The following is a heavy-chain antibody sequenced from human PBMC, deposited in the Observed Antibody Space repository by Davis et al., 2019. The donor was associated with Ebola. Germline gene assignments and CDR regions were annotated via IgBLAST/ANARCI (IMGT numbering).Heavy chain of an antibody. Sequence: ASVKVSCKASGGTFSRYAVTWVRQAPGQGLEWMGIINPSGGSTSYAQTFQGRLTMTRDTSTSTVYMDLSSLRSEDTAVYYCARDGYCNSTNCPLVDYYYYYMDVWGKGTTVTVSS. CDR3: ARDGYCNSTNCPLVDYYYYYMDV. J-gene: IGHJ6*03. CDR2: INPSGGST. CDR1: GGTFSRYA. D-gene: IGHD2-2*03. V-gene: IGHV1-46*01.